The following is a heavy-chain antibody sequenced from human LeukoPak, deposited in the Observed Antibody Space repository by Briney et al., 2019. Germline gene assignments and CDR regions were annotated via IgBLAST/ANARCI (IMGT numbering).Heavy chain of an antibody. J-gene: IGHJ5*02. D-gene: IGHD2-2*01. CDR2: IYYSGST. V-gene: IGHV4-39*07. CDR1: GGSISSSSYC. Sequence: SETLSLTCTVSGGSISSSSYCWGWIRQPPGKGLEWIGSIYYSGSTYYNPSLKCRVTISVDTSKNQFSLKLSSVTAADTAVYYCARGRAYCSSTSCYPYNWFDPWGQGTLVTVSS. CDR3: ARGRAYCSSTSCYPYNWFDP.